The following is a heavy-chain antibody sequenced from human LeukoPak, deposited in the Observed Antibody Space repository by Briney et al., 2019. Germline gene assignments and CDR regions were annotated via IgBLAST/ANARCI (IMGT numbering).Heavy chain of an antibody. CDR1: DGSISGDNYY. J-gene: IGHJ6*02. Sequence: SETLSLTCTVSDGSISGDNYYWSWIRQHPGKGLEWIGYIYYSGSTYYNPSLKSRVTISVDTSKNQFSLKLSSVTAADTAVYYCAREDNGAMGREPYYYYGMDVWGQGTTVTVSS. V-gene: IGHV4-31*03. D-gene: IGHD5-18*01. CDR2: IYYSGST. CDR3: AREDNGAMGREPYYYYGMDV.